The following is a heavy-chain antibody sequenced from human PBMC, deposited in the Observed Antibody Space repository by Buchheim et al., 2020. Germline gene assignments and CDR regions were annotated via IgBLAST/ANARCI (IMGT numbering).Heavy chain of an antibody. Sequence: QVQLQESGPGLVKPSETLSLTCTVSGGSISSYYWSWIRQPPGKGLEWIGYIYYSGSTNYNPSLKSRVNISVDTSKNQFSLKLSSVTAADTAVYYCARDRLGYCSSGSCYSPLRWFDPWGQGTL. V-gene: IGHV4-59*01. CDR1: GGSISSYY. D-gene: IGHD2-15*01. CDR3: ARDRLGYCSSGSCYSPLRWFDP. J-gene: IGHJ5*02. CDR2: IYYSGST.